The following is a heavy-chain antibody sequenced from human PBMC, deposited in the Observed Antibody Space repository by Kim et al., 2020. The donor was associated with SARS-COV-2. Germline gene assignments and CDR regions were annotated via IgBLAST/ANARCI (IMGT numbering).Heavy chain of an antibody. CDR2: IMAGGRT. V-gene: IGHV3-13*01. CDR3: VRRPNGWTHGFDI. J-gene: IGHJ3*02. D-gene: IGHD2-8*01. Sequence: GGSLRLSCAASGFSFSTYDMHWVRQSPRKGLEWISGIMAGGRTFYSDSVKGRFIISREIAKNSLYLQMNNLRAEDTAVYYCVRRPNGWTHGFDIWGQGTSVTVSS. CDR1: GFSFSTYD.